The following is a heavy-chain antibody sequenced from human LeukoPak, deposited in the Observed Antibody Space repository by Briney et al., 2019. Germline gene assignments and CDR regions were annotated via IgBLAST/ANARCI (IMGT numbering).Heavy chain of an antibody. V-gene: IGHV3-7*01. J-gene: IGHJ4*02. CDR3: ISGRGY. Sequence: SSSSYYWGWIRQAPGKGLEWVANIKPDGSEKYYVDSVEGRFTISRDNAKNSLYLQMNSLRAEDTAVYYCISGRGYWGQGALVTVSS. CDR2: IKPDGSEK. CDR1: SSSSYY. D-gene: IGHD3-10*01.